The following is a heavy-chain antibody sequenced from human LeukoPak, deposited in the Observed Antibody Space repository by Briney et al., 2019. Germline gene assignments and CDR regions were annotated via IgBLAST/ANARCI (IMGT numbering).Heavy chain of an antibody. Sequence: PGGSLRLSCAASGFTFSSYAMHWVRQAPGKGLEWVAVISYDGSNKYYADSVKGRFTISRDNSKYTLYLQMNSLRAEDTAVYYCARESYDSSGYYPAHHWYFDLWGRGTLVTVSS. J-gene: IGHJ2*01. CDR2: ISYDGSNK. CDR3: ARESYDSSGYYPAHHWYFDL. D-gene: IGHD3-22*01. CDR1: GFTFSSYA. V-gene: IGHV3-30-3*01.